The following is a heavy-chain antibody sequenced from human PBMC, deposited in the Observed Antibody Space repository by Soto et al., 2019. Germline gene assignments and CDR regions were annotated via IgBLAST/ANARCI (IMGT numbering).Heavy chain of an antibody. V-gene: IGHV1-46*01. CDR1: GYTFTSYY. Sequence: ASVKVSCKASGYTFTSYYMHWVRQAPGQGLEWMGIINPSGGSTSYAQKFQGRVTMTRDTSTSTVYMEPSSLRSEDTAVYYCARDLSTMIVVVTLDYWGQGTLVTVSS. D-gene: IGHD3-22*01. J-gene: IGHJ4*02. CDR3: ARDLSTMIVVVTLDY. CDR2: INPSGGST.